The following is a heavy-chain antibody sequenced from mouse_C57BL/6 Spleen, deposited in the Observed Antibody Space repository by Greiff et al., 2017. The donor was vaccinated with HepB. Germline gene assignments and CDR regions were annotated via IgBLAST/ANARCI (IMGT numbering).Heavy chain of an antibody. D-gene: IGHD2-4*01. J-gene: IGHJ2*01. V-gene: IGHV6-3*01. CDR1: GFTFSNYW. CDR3: KCDSFFGY. Sequence: EVMLVESGGGLVQPGGFMKLSCVASGFTFSNYWMNWVRQSPEKGLEWVAQIRLKSDNYAKHYAGAVKGRFTISRDDSKSSVYRQKNNLRAEDTGIYYCKCDSFFGYWGRGTTLTVSS. CDR2: IRLKSDNYAK.